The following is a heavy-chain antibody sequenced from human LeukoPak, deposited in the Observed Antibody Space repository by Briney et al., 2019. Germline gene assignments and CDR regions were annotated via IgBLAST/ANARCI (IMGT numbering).Heavy chain of an antibody. V-gene: IGHV3-66*04. J-gene: IGHJ4*02. D-gene: IGHD4-23*01. CDR2: IYSGGSI. CDR1: GLTFSSY. CDR3: ARPPYGGVDY. Sequence: PGGSLRLSCAASGLTFSSYMSRVRQAPGKGLEWVSVIYSGGSIYYADSVKGRFTISRDKSKNTLYLQMNSLRAEDTAVYYCARPPYGGVDYWGQGTLVTVSS.